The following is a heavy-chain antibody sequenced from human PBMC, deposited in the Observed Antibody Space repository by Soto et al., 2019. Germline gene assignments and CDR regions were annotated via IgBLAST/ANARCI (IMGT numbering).Heavy chain of an antibody. CDR3: ARERGPRGFWSGYYIVHYYYGMDV. D-gene: IGHD3-3*01. CDR1: GFTFSSYS. V-gene: IGHV3-48*02. CDR2: ISSSSSTI. Sequence: EVQLVESGGGLVQPGGSLRLSCAASGFTFSSYSMNWVRQAPGKGLEWVSYISSSSSTIYYADFVKGRFTISRDNAKNSLYLQMNSLRDEDTAVYYCARERGPRGFWSGYYIVHYYYGMDVWGQGTTVTVSS. J-gene: IGHJ6*02.